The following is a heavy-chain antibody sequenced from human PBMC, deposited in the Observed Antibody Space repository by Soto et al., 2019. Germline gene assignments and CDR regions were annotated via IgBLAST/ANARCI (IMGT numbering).Heavy chain of an antibody. J-gene: IGHJ4*02. Sequence: GGSLRLSCAASGFTFSTYAMSWVRQAPGKGLEWVSGISGGGGSTYYADSVKGRFTISRDNSKNTLYLQMNSLSAEDTAVYYCAKDRIVVVIGATFDYWGQGTLVTVSS. CDR2: ISGGGGST. CDR1: GFTFSTYA. CDR3: AKDRIVVVIGATFDY. D-gene: IGHD2-15*01. V-gene: IGHV3-23*01.